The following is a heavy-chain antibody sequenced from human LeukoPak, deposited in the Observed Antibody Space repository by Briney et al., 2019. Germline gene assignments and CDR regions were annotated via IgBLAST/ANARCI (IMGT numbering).Heavy chain of an antibody. CDR3: AKGQGDYSNYYYYYYMDV. D-gene: IGHD4-11*01. CDR1: GFTFRTYA. V-gene: IGHV3-23*01. Sequence: GGSLRLSCEASGFTFRTYAMSWVRQVPGKGPEWVSGISDSGDSPYYANSVKGRFTISRDNSKNTLYLQMNSLRAEDTAVYYCAKGQGDYSNYYYYYYMDVWGKGTTVTVSS. CDR2: ISDSGDSP. J-gene: IGHJ6*03.